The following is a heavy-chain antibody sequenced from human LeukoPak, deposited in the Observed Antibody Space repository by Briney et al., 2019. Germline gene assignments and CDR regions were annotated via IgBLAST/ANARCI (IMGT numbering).Heavy chain of an antibody. V-gene: IGHV1-24*01. D-gene: IGHD3-10*01. J-gene: IGHJ5*02. CDR2: FDPEDGET. Sequence: ASVKVSCMVSGYTLTELSMHWVRQAPGKGLEWMGGFDPEDGETIYAQKFQGRVTMTEDTSTDTAYMELSSLRSEDTAVYYCATGYGSTAPWFDPWGQGTLVTVSS. CDR1: GYTLTELS. CDR3: ATGYGSTAPWFDP.